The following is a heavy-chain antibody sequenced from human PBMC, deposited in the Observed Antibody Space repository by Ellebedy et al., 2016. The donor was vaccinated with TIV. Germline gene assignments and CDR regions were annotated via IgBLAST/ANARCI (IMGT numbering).Heavy chain of an antibody. CDR3: ARGPMWLVREGVDY. D-gene: IGHD6-19*01. Sequence: GESLKISCAASGFSFNNYWMHWVRQAPGKGLVWVSRIKGDGSATDYVDSVKGRFPVSRDNAKNTVYLPMTNVRAEDTAVYYCARGPMWLVREGVDYWGQGAMVTVSS. J-gene: IGHJ4*02. CDR1: GFSFNNYW. CDR2: IKGDGSAT. V-gene: IGHV3-74*01.